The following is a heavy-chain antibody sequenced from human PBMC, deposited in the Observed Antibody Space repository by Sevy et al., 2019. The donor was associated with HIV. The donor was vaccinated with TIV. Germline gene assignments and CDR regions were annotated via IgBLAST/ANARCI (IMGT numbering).Heavy chain of an antibody. CDR3: ARGAPPVDWLQCSRAFDY. CDR1: GGSISSETYD. D-gene: IGHD5-12*01. J-gene: IGHJ4*02. V-gene: IGHV4-61*02. Sequence: SETLSLTCSVSGGSISSETYDWNWIRQPAGKGLEWIGRIYASGSTNYNPSLKSRVTISVDPSKTHFSQEQNSVTAADTAVCYCARGAPPVDWLQCSRAFDYWGQGSLVTVSS. CDR2: IYASGST.